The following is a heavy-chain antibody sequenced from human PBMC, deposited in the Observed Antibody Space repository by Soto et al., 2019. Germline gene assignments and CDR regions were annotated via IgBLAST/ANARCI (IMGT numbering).Heavy chain of an antibody. D-gene: IGHD3-16*01. V-gene: IGHV4-34*01. J-gene: IGHJ5*02. CDR3: VRIRYQLPSSVLWLDP. CDR1: GGFLSESY. CDR2: INHVRGT. Sequence: SETLSLTCAVYGGFLSESYWTWIRQPPGKGLEWIGEINHVRGTNYNPSLKSRVTMSVDTSQNQFSLRLISVTAADTAMYFCVRIRYQLPSSVLWLDPWGQGTPVTVSS.